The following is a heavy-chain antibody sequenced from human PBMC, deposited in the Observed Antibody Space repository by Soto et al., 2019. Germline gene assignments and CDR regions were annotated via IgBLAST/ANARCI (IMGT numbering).Heavy chain of an antibody. CDR3: ARDTSSGSYYVRAFDI. V-gene: IGHV1-69*06. CDR2: IIPINGTA. J-gene: IGHJ3*02. Sequence: GASVKVSCKDSSYTFTSNGISWVRQAPGQGLEWMGGIIPINGTANYAQKFQGRVTITADKSTSTAYMELSSLRSEDTAVYYCARDTSSGSYYVRAFDIWGQGTMVTVSS. D-gene: IGHD1-26*01. CDR1: SYTFTSNG.